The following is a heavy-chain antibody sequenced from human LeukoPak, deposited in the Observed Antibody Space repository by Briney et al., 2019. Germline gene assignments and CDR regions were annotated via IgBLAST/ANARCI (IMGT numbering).Heavy chain of an antibody. V-gene: IGHV3-23*01. J-gene: IGHJ4*02. CDR3: AKQLGYCSDGSCYFPY. Sequence: GRSLRLSCAASGFTFSSSAMSWVRQAPGKGLEWVSAISNNGGYTYYADSVQGRFTIPRDNSKSTLCLQMNSLRAEDTAVYYCAKQLGYCSDGSCYFPYWGQGTLVTVSS. CDR1: GFTFSSSA. CDR2: ISNNGGYT. D-gene: IGHD2-15*01.